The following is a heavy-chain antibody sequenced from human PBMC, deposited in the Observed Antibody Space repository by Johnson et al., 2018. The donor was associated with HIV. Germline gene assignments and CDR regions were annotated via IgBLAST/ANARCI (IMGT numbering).Heavy chain of an antibody. J-gene: IGHJ3*02. CDR1: GFTFSSYW. CDR2: INSDGSST. D-gene: IGHD6-13*01. CDR3: AKVRRGSSWYIAFDI. Sequence: VQLVESGGGVVQPGGSLRLSCAASGFTFSSYWMHWVRQAPGKGLVWVSRINSDGSSTSYADSVQGRFTISRYNSKNTLYLQMNSLRAEDTAVYYCAKVRRGSSWYIAFDIWGQGTMVTVSS. V-gene: IGHV3-74*02.